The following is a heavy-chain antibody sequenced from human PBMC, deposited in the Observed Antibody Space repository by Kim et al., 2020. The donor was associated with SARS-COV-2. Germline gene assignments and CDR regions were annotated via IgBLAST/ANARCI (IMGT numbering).Heavy chain of an antibody. V-gene: IGHV3-30*02. J-gene: IGHJ4*02. CDR3: AKGAGVWWAAIHLGGY. Sequence: SVKDRFTISRDNSKNTLYLQMNSLRAEDTAVYYCAKGAGVWWAAIHLGGYWGQGTLVTVSS. D-gene: IGHD2-2*02.